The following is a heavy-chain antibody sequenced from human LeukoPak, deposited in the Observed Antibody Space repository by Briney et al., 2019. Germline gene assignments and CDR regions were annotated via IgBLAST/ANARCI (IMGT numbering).Heavy chain of an antibody. J-gene: IGHJ4*02. CDR1: KFTFSNYA. V-gene: IGHV3-23*01. D-gene: IGHD3/OR15-3a*01. CDR2: ISGSGGRT. Sequence: GGSLRLSCTASKFTFSNYAMSWVRQAPGKGLEGVAVISGSGGRTYYADSVKGRFTISRDNPKDTLFLQMNSLRTEDTAVYYCAKRSNFWTGYLDYWGQGTLVTVSS. CDR3: AKRSNFWTGYLDY.